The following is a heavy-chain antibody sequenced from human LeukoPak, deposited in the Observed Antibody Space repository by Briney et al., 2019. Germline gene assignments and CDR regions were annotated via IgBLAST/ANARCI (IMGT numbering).Heavy chain of an antibody. CDR2: ISYDGSNK. V-gene: IGHV3-30-3*01. CDR1: GFTFSSYA. Sequence: PGGSLRLSCAASGFTFSSYAMHWVRQAPGKGLEWVAVISYDGSNKYYAESVKGRFTISRDNSKNTLYLQMNSLRAEDTAVYYCARAAGYSSGWYEDYWGQGTLVTVSS. CDR3: ARAAGYSSGWYEDY. J-gene: IGHJ4*02. D-gene: IGHD6-19*01.